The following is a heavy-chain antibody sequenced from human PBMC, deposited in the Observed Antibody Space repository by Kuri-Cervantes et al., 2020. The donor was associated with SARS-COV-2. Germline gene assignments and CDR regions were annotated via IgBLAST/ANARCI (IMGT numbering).Heavy chain of an antibody. D-gene: IGHD6-13*01. CDR2: IDWNDDK. V-gene: IGHV2-70*01. CDR3: ARGLLGISDFDY. CDR1: GFSLRTSGMC. J-gene: IGHJ4*02. Sequence: GPTLVKPTQTLTLTCTFSGFSLRTSGMCVSWIRQPPGKALEWLAHIDWNDDKYYSTSLKSRLTISKDTSNNQVVLTMTNMDAVDTATYYCARGLLGISDFDYWGQGTLVTFSS.